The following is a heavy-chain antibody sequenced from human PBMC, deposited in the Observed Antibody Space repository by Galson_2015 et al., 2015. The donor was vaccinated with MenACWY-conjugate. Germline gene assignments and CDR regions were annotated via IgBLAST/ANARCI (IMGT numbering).Heavy chain of an antibody. D-gene: IGHD6-13*01. CDR3: ARDSGSWYYAFEI. Sequence: SLRLSCAASGFTFSSYAMHWVRQAPGKGLEWVAVISYDGSNKYYADSVKGRFTISRNNSKNSLYLQMNSLRAEDTAVYYCARDSGSWYYAFEIWGQGTMVTVSS. CDR1: GFTFSSYA. V-gene: IGHV3-30*04. CDR2: ISYDGSNK. J-gene: IGHJ3*02.